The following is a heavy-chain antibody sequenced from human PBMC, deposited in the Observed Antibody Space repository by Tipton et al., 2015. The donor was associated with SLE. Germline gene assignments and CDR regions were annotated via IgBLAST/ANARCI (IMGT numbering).Heavy chain of an antibody. J-gene: IGHJ4*02. CDR2: ISYRGST. D-gene: IGHD6-6*01. CDR3: ASTLGSSIDH. CDR1: GDSISSSSDY. Sequence: TLSLTCIVSGDSISSSSDYWGWIRQSPRQGLEWIGSISYRGSTNYSPSLKSRVTISVDTSKNQVSLKLSSVTAADTAVYYCASTLGSSIDHWGQGTLVTVSS. V-gene: IGHV4-39*01.